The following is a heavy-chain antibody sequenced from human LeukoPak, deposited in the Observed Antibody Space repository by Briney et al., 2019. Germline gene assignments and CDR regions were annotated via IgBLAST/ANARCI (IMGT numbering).Heavy chain of an antibody. D-gene: IGHD3-16*02. J-gene: IGHJ4*02. CDR3: GRVNAHLSAFDH. CDR2: IGIAGET. V-gene: IGHV3-13*04. Sequence: GGSLRLSRAASGFILSSHDIHCVPHRTGRGLGCVSGIGIAGETHYRGSVKGRFTISRENAKNSLDLQMHTLRAEDSAVYYCGRVNAHLSAFDHWGQGTLVSVSS. CDR1: GFILSSHD.